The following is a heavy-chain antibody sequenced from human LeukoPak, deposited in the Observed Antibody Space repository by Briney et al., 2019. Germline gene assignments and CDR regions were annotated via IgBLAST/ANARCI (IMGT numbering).Heavy chain of an antibody. J-gene: IGHJ5*02. CDR1: GESFSAYY. CDR3: ARLGRYYFNWFDP. Sequence: SETLSLTCAVYGESFSAYYWGWIRQPPGKGLEWIGSIYYSGSTYYNPSLKSRVTISVDTSKNQFSLKLSSVTAADTAVYYCARLGRYYFNWFDPWGQGTLVTVSS. CDR2: IYYSGST. D-gene: IGHD3-22*01. V-gene: IGHV4-39*01.